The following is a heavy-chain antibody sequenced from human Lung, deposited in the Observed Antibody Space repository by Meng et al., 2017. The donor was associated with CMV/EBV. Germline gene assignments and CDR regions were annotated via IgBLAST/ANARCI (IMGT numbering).Heavy chain of an antibody. V-gene: IGHV3-7*01. CDR3: ARHVRYRVEY. CDR2: IKQDGNGK. J-gene: IGHJ4*02. Sequence: GGSLRLSCAASGFTFTNYWMTWVRQAPGKGLEWVANIKQDGNGKLYVDSVRGRFTISRDNAENLVFLQMNSLRPDDTAVYYCARHVRYRVEYWGQRALVTVSS. D-gene: IGHD4-11*01. CDR1: GFTFTNYW.